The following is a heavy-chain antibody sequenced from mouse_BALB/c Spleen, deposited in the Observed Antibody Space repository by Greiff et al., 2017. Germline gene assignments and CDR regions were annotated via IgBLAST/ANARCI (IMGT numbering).Heavy chain of an antibody. J-gene: IGHJ3*01. CDR3: ARVGVSAWFAY. CDR2: IDTSDSYT. CDR1: GYTFTDYW. Sequence: QVQLQQPGAELVMPGASVKMSCKASGYTFTDYWMHWVKQRPGQGLEWIGAIDTSDSYTSYNQKFKGKATLTVDESSSTAYMQLSSLTSEDSAVYYCARVGVSAWFAYWGQGTLVTVSA. D-gene: IGHD2-10*02. V-gene: IGHV1-69*01.